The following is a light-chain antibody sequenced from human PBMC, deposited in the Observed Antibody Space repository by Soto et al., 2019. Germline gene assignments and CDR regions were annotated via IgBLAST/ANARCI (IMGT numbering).Light chain of an antibody. J-gene: IGLJ1*01. CDR1: SSDIGIYKY. CDR2: EVT. V-gene: IGLV2-14*01. Sequence: QSALTQPASASGSPGQSIAISCTGSSSDIGIYKYVSWYQQHPGKVPKLIIYEVTNRPSGVSNRFSGSKSGNTASLTISGLQAEDEADYYCSSYTTSSTRVFGPGTKLTVL. CDR3: SSYTTSSTRV.